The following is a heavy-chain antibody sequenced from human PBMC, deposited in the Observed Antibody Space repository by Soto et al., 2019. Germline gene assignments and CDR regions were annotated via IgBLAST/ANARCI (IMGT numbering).Heavy chain of an antibody. V-gene: IGHV4-59*01. Sequence: SSCXSLTGTVGVCCISSYYFSWIRQPPGNGLECIGYIYYSGSTNYNPSLKSRVTISVDKSKNQFYIKMSSVTDADTAVYYCARDRGYRIVGMDVWGQGTTVTV. CDR3: ARDRGYRIVGMDV. D-gene: IGHD5-12*01. CDR2: IYYSGST. J-gene: IGHJ6*01. CDR1: VCCISSYY.